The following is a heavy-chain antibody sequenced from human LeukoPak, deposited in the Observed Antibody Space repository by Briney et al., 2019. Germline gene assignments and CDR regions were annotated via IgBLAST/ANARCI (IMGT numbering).Heavy chain of an antibody. CDR2: ISSSSTTI. CDR1: GFTFRSYS. J-gene: IGHJ4*02. D-gene: IGHD3-22*01. CDR3: ARVLHKRNYDSSVYYGY. V-gene: IGHV3-48*01. Sequence: GGSLRLSCAASGFTFRSYSMNWVRQAPGKGLEWVSCISSSSTTIYYADSVKGRFTISRDNAKNSLYLQMNSLRAEDTAVYYCARVLHKRNYDSSVYYGYWGQGTLVTVSS.